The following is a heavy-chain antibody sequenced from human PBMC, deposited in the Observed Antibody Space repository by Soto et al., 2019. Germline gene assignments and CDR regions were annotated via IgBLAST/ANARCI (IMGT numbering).Heavy chain of an antibody. J-gene: IGHJ6*03. CDR2: INHSGST. V-gene: IGHV4-34*01. Sequence: QVQLQQWGAGLLKPSETLSLTCAVYGGSFSGYYWSWIRQPPGKGLEWIGEINHSGSTNYNPSLKSRVAITVDTSKNQFSLKLSSVTAADTAVYYCARLGYCSSTSCYARYYYYYMDVWGKGTTVTVSS. D-gene: IGHD2-2*01. CDR1: GGSFSGYY. CDR3: ARLGYCSSTSCYARYYYYYMDV.